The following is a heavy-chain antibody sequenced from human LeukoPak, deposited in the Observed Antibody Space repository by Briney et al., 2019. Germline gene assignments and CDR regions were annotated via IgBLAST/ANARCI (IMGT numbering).Heavy chain of an antibody. V-gene: IGHV3-30-3*01. J-gene: IGHJ4*02. Sequence: GGSLRLSCAASGFTISSYAMHWVRQAPGKGLEWVAVISYDGSNKYYADSVKGRFTISRDNAKNSLYLQMNSLRAEDTAVYYCARDRVPSGMDYWGQGTLVTVSS. CDR2: ISYDGSNK. D-gene: IGHD2-15*01. CDR1: GFTISSYA. CDR3: ARDRVPSGMDY.